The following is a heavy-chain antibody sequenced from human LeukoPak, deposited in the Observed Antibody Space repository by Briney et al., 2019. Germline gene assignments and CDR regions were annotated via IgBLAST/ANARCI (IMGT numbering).Heavy chain of an antibody. D-gene: IGHD3-9*01. V-gene: IGHV3-23*01. CDR1: GFIFSSYA. J-gene: IGHJ4*02. CDR2: ISGSGGST. Sequence: GGSLRLSCGASGFIFSSYAMSWVRQAPGKGLEWVSAISGSGGSTYYADSVKGRFTISRDNSKNTLYLQMNSLRAEDTAVYYCAKAMRVLRYFDWAHYFDYWGQGTLVTVSS. CDR3: AKAMRVLRYFDWAHYFDY.